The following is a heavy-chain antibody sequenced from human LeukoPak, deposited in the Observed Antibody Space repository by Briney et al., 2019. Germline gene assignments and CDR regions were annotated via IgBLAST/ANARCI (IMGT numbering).Heavy chain of an antibody. Sequence: SQTLSLTCTVSGGSLSSGGYYWGWIRQHPGKGLGWIGYIYYSGSTYYNPPLKSRVTISVDTSKNQFSLKLSSVTAADTAVYYCARAVVVVAATPYFQHWGQGTLVTVSS. CDR3: ARAVVVVAATPYFQH. CDR1: GGSLSSGGYY. D-gene: IGHD2-15*01. CDR2: IYYSGST. J-gene: IGHJ1*01. V-gene: IGHV4-31*03.